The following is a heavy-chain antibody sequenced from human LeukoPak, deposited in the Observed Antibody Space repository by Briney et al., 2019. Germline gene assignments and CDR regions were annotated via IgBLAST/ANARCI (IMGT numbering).Heavy chain of an antibody. CDR1: GDSVSSYSVA. CDR3: ARERLGAFDI. Sequence: SQTLSLTCAISGDSVSSYSVAWDWIRQSPSRGLEWLGRTYYRSKWYNDYAVSVKSRITINPDTSKNQFSLQLNSVTPEDTAVYYCARERLGAFDIWGQGTMVTVSS. J-gene: IGHJ3*02. CDR2: TYYRSKWYN. D-gene: IGHD3-9*01. V-gene: IGHV6-1*01.